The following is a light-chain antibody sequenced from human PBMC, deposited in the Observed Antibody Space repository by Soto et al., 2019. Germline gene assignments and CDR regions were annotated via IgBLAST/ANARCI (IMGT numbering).Light chain of an antibody. CDR1: QSIRTD. J-gene: IGKJ5*01. CDR3: QQRSNWPIT. Sequence: DIVMTQSPATLSVSPGERATLSCRASQSIRTDLAWYQQKPGQAPRLLIYDASNRATGIPARFSGSGSGTDFTLTISSLEPEDFAVYYCQQRSNWPITFGQGTRLEIK. V-gene: IGKV3-11*01. CDR2: DAS.